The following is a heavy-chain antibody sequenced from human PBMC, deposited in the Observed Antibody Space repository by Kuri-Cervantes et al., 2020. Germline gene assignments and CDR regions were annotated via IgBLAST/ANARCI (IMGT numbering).Heavy chain of an antibody. CDR3: AKGAGYCSSTSCYNYYYYYMDV. J-gene: IGHJ6*03. V-gene: IGHV3-30*02. D-gene: IGHD2-2*01. CDR1: GFSVTNYG. Sequence: GESLKISCAASGFSVTNYGMHWVRQAPGKGLEWVAIMWYDGSKQYYADSVKGRFTISRDNSKNTLYLQMNSLRAEDTAVYYCAKGAGYCSSTSCYNYYYYYMDVWGKGTTVTVSS. CDR2: MWYDGSKQ.